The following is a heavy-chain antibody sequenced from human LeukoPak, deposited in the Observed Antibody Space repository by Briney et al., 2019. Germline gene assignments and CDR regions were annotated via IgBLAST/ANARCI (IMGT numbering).Heavy chain of an antibody. D-gene: IGHD5-18*01. CDR3: ARAQHRGYSYGPQGY. V-gene: IGHV4-34*01. CDR1: GGSFSGYY. J-gene: IGHJ4*02. Sequence: PSETLSLTCVVYGGSFSGYYWSWIRQPPGKGLEWIGEINHSGSTNYNPSLKSRVTISVDTSKNQFSLKLSSVTAADTAVYYCARAQHRGYSYGPQGYWGQGTLVTVSS. CDR2: INHSGST.